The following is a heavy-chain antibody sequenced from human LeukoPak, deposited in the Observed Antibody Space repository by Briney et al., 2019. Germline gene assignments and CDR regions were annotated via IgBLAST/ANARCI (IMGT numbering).Heavy chain of an antibody. CDR2: IGGSST. V-gene: IGHV3-23*01. D-gene: IGHD3-10*01. CDR1: GFPFTIYA. Sequence: PGGSLRLSCAASGFPFTIYAMSWVRQAPGKGLEWVSSIGGSSTYYADFVKGRLTISRDTSKNTMDLQMNSLRAEDTAIYYCAKYRGFGDSYDSWGQGTLVTVSS. J-gene: IGHJ4*02. CDR3: AKYRGFGDSYDS.